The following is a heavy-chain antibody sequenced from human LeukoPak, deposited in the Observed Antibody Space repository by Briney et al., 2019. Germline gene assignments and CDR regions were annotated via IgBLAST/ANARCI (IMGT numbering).Heavy chain of an antibody. CDR3: ARDLADYYYGMDV. V-gene: IGHV3-30*04. D-gene: IGHD6-25*01. CDR1: GFTFSAYA. J-gene: IGHJ6*02. CDR2: ISYDGSNK. Sequence: GGSLRLSCTASGFTFSAYAMHWVRQAPGKGLEWVAVISYDGSNKYYADSVKGRFTISRDNSKNTLYLQMNSLRAEDTAVYYCARDLADYYYGMDVWGQGTTVTVSS.